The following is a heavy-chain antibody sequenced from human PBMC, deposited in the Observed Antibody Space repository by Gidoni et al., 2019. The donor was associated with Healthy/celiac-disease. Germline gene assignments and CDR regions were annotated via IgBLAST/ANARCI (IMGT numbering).Heavy chain of an antibody. J-gene: IGHJ6*02. V-gene: IGHV3-33*01. CDR2: IWYDGSNK. D-gene: IGHD6-6*01. CDR1: GFTFRSYG. Sequence: QVQLVASGGGVVQPGRSLRLSCPASGFTFRSYGMPWVRQAPGKGLEWVAVIWYDGSNKYYADSVKGRFTISRDNSKNTLYLQMNSLRAEDTAVYYCARAYSSSSKSSNYYYYGMDVWGQGTTVTVSS. CDR3: ARAYSSSSKSSNYYYYGMDV.